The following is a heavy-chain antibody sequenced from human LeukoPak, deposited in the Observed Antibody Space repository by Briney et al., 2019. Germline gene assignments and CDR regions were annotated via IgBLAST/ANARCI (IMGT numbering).Heavy chain of an antibody. J-gene: IGHJ5*02. CDR3: ARSLDGSSWVRTGHKWFDP. D-gene: IGHD6-13*01. CDR2: MNPTSGNT. Sequence: SSVKVSCKASGYTFTSYDINWVRQATAQGREWMGWMNPTSGNTDYAHNFQGRVTIIRNTSISTAYMELSSLRSEDTAVYYCARSLDGSSWVRTGHKWFDPRGQRTLVTLSS. V-gene: IGHV1-8*01. CDR1: GYTFTSYD.